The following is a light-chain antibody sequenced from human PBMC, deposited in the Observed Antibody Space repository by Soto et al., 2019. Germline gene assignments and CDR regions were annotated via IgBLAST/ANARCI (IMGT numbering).Light chain of an antibody. CDR3: QKHIDLRT. V-gene: IGKV3D-20*02. CDR1: QSLLSTY. J-gene: IGKJ1*01. Sequence: EIVLTQSPATLSLSPGERATLSCRASQSLLSTYLAWYQQIPGQPPRLLIYAASIRATGVPDRFSGSGSGTDFTLTITRLEPDDFGMYYCQKHIDLRTFGQGTRVEIK. CDR2: AAS.